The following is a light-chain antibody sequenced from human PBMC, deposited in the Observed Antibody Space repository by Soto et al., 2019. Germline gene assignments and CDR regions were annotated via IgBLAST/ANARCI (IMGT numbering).Light chain of an antibody. CDR1: SSDVGVYNY. CDR2: EVS. CDR3: SSYTSSSTYV. V-gene: IGLV2-14*01. Sequence: QSVLTQPACVSGSPGQSITISCTGTSSDVGVYNYVSWYQQHPGKAPKLMIYEVSNRPSGVSNRFSGSKSGNTASLTISGLPAEDEADYYCSSYTSSSTYVFGTGTKVTVL. J-gene: IGLJ1*01.